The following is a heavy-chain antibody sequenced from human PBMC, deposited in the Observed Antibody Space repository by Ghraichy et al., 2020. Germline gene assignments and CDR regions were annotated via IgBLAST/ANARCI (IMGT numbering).Heavy chain of an antibody. CDR3: ARQSDSGTFPFEAFDI. Sequence: NPSLTCTVSGGSISSDFYYWGWIRQPPGKGLEWIGSIYYSGSAYYKSSLKSRVTISVDTSKNQFSLKVNSATAADTAVYFCARQSDSGTFPFEAFDIWGPGAVVTVSS. CDR2: IYYSGSA. D-gene: IGHD1-26*01. V-gene: IGHV4-39*01. J-gene: IGHJ3*02. CDR1: GGSISSDFYY.